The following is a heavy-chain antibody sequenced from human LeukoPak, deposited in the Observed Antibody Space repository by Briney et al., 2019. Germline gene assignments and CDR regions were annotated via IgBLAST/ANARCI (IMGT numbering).Heavy chain of an antibody. CDR1: GFTFSSYA. Sequence: GGSLRLSCSASGFTFSSYAMHWVRQAPGKGLEWVAVISHDGSNKDYADSVKGRFTISRDNSKNTLYLQMSSLRAEDTAVYYCAAFDSSGYWWGQGTLVTVSS. CDR3: AAFDSSGYW. CDR2: ISHDGSNK. V-gene: IGHV3-30*03. D-gene: IGHD3-22*01. J-gene: IGHJ4*02.